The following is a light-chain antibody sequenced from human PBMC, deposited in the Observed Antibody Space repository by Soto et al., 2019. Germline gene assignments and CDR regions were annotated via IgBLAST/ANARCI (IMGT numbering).Light chain of an antibody. CDR2: GNT. Sequence: QSVLTQPPSVSGAPGQRVTISYTGSSSNIGAHYDVYWYQQLPGRAPKLLIYGNTNRPSGVPDRFSASKSGTSASLAITGLQAEDEADYYCQSYDSSLGRSGVLGTGTKVTVL. CDR1: SSNIGAHYD. J-gene: IGLJ1*01. V-gene: IGLV1-40*01. CDR3: QSYDSSLGRSGV.